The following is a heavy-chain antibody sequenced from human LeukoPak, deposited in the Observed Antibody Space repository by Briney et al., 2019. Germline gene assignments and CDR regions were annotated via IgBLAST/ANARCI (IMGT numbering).Heavy chain of an antibody. J-gene: IGHJ4*02. D-gene: IGHD3-22*01. Sequence: GASVKVSCKASGGTFSSYAISWVRQAPGQGLEWMGRIIPILGIANYAQKFQGRVTITADKSTSTAYMELSSLRSEDTAVYYCARAYYYGSSGYLPRPYYFDYWGQGTLVTVSS. CDR1: GGTFSSYA. CDR2: IIPILGIA. V-gene: IGHV1-69*04. CDR3: ARAYYYGSSGYLPRPYYFDY.